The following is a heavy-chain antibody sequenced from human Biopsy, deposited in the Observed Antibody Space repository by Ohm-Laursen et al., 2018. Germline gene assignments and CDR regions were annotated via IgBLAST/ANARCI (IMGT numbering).Heavy chain of an antibody. D-gene: IGHD1-1*01. Sequence: ASVKVSCKVSEYTLTELSMHWVRQAPGRGLEWMGGFAPENGKTIYAQKFQGRVTMTEDTSTDTAYMELSSLRSEDTAVYYYAADINVWNVNYWGQGTQVTVSS. CDR1: EYTLTELS. J-gene: IGHJ4*02. CDR2: FAPENGKT. CDR3: AADINVWNVNY. V-gene: IGHV1-24*01.